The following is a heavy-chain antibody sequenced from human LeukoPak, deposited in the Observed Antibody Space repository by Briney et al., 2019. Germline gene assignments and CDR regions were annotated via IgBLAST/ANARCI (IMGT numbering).Heavy chain of an antibody. Sequence: SETLSLTCTVSGGSISSYYWSWIRQPPGKGLEWIGYIYYSGSTNYNPSLKSRVTISVDTSKNQFSLKLSSVTAADTAVYYCARMGYDFWSGYYTAWTFDYWGQGTLVTVSS. CDR3: ARMGYDFWSGYYTAWTFDY. D-gene: IGHD3-3*01. CDR2: IYYSGST. V-gene: IGHV4-59*01. J-gene: IGHJ4*02. CDR1: GGSISSYY.